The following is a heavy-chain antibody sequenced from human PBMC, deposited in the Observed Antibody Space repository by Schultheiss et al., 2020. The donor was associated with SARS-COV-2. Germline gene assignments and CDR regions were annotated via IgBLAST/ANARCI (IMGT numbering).Heavy chain of an antibody. D-gene: IGHD3-16*02. CDR1: GFTFGDYA. CDR3: ARDIRLRLGELSFSANY. J-gene: IGHJ4*02. V-gene: IGHV3-30*04. CDR2: ISYDGSNK. Sequence: GGSLRLSCTASGFTFGDYAMSWFRQAPGKGLEWVAVISYDGSNKYYADSVKGRFTISRDNSKNTLYLQMNSLRAEDTAVYYCARDIRLRLGELSFSANYWGQGTLVTVSS.